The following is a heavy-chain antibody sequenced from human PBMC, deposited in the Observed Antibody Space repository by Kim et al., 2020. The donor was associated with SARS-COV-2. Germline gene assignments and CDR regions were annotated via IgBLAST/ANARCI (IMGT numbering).Heavy chain of an antibody. V-gene: IGHV4-59*08. CDR1: GGSISSYY. Sequence: SETLSLTCTVSGGSISSYYWSWIRQPPGKGLEWIGYIYYSGSTNYNPSLKSRVTISVDTSKNQFSLKLSSVTAADTAVYYCASTGYSSSWYYFDYWGQGTLVTVSS. CDR2: IYYSGST. CDR3: ASTGYSSSWYYFDY. D-gene: IGHD6-13*01. J-gene: IGHJ4*02.